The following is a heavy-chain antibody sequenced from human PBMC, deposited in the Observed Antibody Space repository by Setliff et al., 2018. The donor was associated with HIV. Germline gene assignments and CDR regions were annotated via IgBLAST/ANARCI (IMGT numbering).Heavy chain of an antibody. J-gene: IGHJ6*03. CDR1: GFTFNNYY. V-gene: IGHV3-7*03. D-gene: IGHD6-6*01. CDR3: ASRGGLEYSSSRFYHYYYMDV. Sequence: PGGSLRLSCVASGFTFNNYYMYWVRQAPGKGLEWVANIKQDGSEKYYVDSVKGRFTISRDNAKNSLYLQMNSLRAEDTAVYYCASRGGLEYSSSRFYHYYYMDVWGKGTTVTVSS. CDR2: IKQDGSEK.